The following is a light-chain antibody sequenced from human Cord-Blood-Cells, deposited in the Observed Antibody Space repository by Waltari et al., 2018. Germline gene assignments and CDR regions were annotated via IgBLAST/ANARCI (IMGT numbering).Light chain of an antibody. CDR2: DAS. CDR1: QSVSSY. Sequence: EIVLTQSPDTLSLSQGEIDTLSCRASQSVSSYLAWYQQKPGQAPRLLIYDASNRATGIPARFSGSGSGTDFTLTISSLEPEDFAVYYCQQRSNWPPYTFGQGTKLEIK. J-gene: IGKJ2*01. CDR3: QQRSNWPPYT. V-gene: IGKV3-11*01.